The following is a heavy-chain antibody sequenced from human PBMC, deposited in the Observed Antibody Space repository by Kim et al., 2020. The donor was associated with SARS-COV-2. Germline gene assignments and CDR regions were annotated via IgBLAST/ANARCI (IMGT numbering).Heavy chain of an antibody. CDR3: AGGRTLRAQLHFDY. J-gene: IGHJ4*02. V-gene: IGHV3-21*01. D-gene: IGHD2-2*01. Sequence: AGSATGRFTISRDNAKNSLYLQMNSLRAEDTAVYYCAGGRTLRAQLHFDYWGQGTLVTVSS.